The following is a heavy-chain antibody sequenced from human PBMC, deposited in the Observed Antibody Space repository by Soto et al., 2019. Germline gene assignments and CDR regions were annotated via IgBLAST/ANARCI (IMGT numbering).Heavy chain of an antibody. CDR1: GYTFTSYG. CDR2: ISAYNGNT. Sequence: ASVKVSCKASGYTFTSYGISWVRQAPGQGLEWMGWISAYNGNTNYAQKLQGRVTMTTDTSTSTAYMELRSLRSDDTAVYYCAKPKGWGYSYGQLDYWGQGTLVTVSS. D-gene: IGHD5-18*01. J-gene: IGHJ4*02. V-gene: IGHV1-18*01. CDR3: AKPKGWGYSYGQLDY.